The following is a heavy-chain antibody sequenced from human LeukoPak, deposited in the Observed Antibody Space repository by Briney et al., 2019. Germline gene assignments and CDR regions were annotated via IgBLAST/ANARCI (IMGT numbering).Heavy chain of an antibody. D-gene: IGHD3-22*01. CDR3: ARARYYYDNSVYPAVRFDF. CDR2: IFYNGST. J-gene: IGHJ4*02. Sequence: SETLSLTCTVSGGSISSYYWSWIWQPPGKELEWIGYIFYNGSTNYSPSLKSRVTISVDTSQNQFSLKLTSVTAAGTAVSYCARARYYYDNSVYPAVRFDFWGQGILVTVS. V-gene: IGHV4-59*01. CDR1: GGSISSYY.